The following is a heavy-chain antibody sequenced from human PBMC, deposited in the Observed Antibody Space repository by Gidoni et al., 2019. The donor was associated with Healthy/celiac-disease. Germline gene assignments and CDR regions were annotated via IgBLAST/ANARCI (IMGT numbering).Heavy chain of an antibody. Sequence: QVQLQESGPGLVKPSQTLSLTCTVSGGSISSGSYYWSWIRQPAGKGLEWIGRIYTSGSTNYNPSLKSRVTISVDTSKNQFSLKLSSVTAADTAVYYCARGSSSWSNWFDPWGQGTLVTVSS. V-gene: IGHV4-61*02. CDR2: IYTSGST. J-gene: IGHJ5*02. CDR3: ARGSSSWSNWFDP. D-gene: IGHD6-13*01. CDR1: GGSISSGSYY.